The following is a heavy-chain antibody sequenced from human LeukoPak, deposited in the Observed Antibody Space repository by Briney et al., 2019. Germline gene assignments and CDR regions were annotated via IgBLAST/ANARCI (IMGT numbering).Heavy chain of an antibody. CDR3: ARAAGPLDY. D-gene: IGHD6-13*01. V-gene: IGHV1-8*02. J-gene: IGHJ4*02. CDR1: GYTFTGYY. Sequence: ASVKVSCKASGYTFTGYYMHWVRQATGQGLEWMGWMNPNSGNTGYAQKFQGRVTMTRNTSISTAYMELSSLRSEDTAVYYCARAAGPLDYWGQGTLVTVSS. CDR2: MNPNSGNT.